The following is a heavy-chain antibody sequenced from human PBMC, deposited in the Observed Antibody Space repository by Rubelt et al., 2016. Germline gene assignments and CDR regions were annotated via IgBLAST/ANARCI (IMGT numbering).Heavy chain of an antibody. CDR2: INHSGST. J-gene: IGHJ3*02. CDR1: GGSFSGYY. Sequence: QVQLQQWGAGLLKPSETLSLTCAVYGGSFSGYYWSWLRQPPGKGLEWIGEINHSGSTNYNPSLKSRVSISVDTSKNQFPLKLSFVTAADTAVYYCSTGTIFGVVKDAFDIWGQGTMVTVSA. CDR3: STGTIFGVVKDAFDI. D-gene: IGHD3-3*01. V-gene: IGHV4-34*01.